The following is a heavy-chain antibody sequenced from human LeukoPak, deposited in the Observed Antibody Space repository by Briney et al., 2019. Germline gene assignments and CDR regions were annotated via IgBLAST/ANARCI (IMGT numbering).Heavy chain of an antibody. Sequence: GGSLRLSCAASGFTFSSYSISWVRQAPGEGLEWVSAISGSGDSTFYADSVKGPFAIPRDSSKNTLYMQMNSMRADDTAVYYCAKIGGSPDWGQGTLVTVSS. V-gene: IGHV3-23*01. J-gene: IGHJ4*02. D-gene: IGHD3-16*01. CDR2: ISGSGDST. CDR3: AKIGGSPD. CDR1: GFTFSSYS.